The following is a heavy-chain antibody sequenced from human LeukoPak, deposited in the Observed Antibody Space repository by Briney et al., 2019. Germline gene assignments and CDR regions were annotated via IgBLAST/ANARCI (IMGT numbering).Heavy chain of an antibody. V-gene: IGHV3-23*01. CDR3: ARRAGAYSHPYDY. CDR1: GFTFDDFT. J-gene: IGHJ4*02. D-gene: IGHD4/OR15-4a*01. Sequence: GGSLRLSCVASGFTFDDFTMHWVRHRPGKGLEWVSGISPSGDITYYADSVKGRFTISRDNSKNTLYLQMNSLRAEDTAVYYCARRAGAYSHPYDYWGQGTLVTVSS. CDR2: ISPSGDIT.